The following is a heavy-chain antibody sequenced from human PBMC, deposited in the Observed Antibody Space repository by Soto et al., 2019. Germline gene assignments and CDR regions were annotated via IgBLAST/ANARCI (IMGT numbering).Heavy chain of an antibody. CDR2: ISGSGHYT. D-gene: IGHD6-6*01. V-gene: IGHV3-23*01. CDR1: GFTFSSYA. CDR3: AKGGEDSSSPSEY. J-gene: IGHJ4*02. Sequence: EVQLSESGGGLVQPGGSLRLSCAASGFTFSSYAMNWVRQAPGKGLEWLSGISGSGHYTYYADSVKGRFTISRDNSKNTLYLQANSLRAEDTAVYYCAKGGEDSSSPSEYWGQGTLVTVSS.